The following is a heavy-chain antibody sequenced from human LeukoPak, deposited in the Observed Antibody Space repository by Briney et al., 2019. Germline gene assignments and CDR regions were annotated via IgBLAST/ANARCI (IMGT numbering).Heavy chain of an antibody. D-gene: IGHD5-12*01. CDR3: AKATRSGYSGYEFDHYYYGMDV. CDR1: GFTFSSYA. V-gene: IGHV3-23*01. Sequence: GGSLRLSCAASGFTFSSYAMSWVRQAPGKGLEWVSAISGSGGSTYYADSVKGRFTTSRDNSKNTLYLQMNSLRAEDSAVYYCAKATRSGYSGYEFDHYYYGMDVWGQGTTVTVSS. CDR2: ISGSGGST. J-gene: IGHJ6*02.